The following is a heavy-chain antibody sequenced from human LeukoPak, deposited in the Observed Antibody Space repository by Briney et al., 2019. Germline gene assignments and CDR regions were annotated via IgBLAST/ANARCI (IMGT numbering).Heavy chain of an antibody. V-gene: IGHV3-21*01. J-gene: IGHJ4*02. CDR1: GFTFSSYN. CDR3: VSNYYFDY. Sequence: GGSLRLSCAASGFTFSSYNMNWVRQAPGKGLEWVSLISSSSNYIYYADSLKGRFTISRDNAKNSQYLQMNSLRAEDTAVYYCVSNYYFDYWGERTLVTVSS. CDR2: ISSSSNYI. D-gene: IGHD1-1*01.